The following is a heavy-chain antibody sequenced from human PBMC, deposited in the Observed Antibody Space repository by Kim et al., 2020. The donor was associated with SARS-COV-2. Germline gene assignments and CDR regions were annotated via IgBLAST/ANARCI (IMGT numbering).Heavy chain of an antibody. Sequence: GGSLRLSCAASGFTFNIDAMHWVRQAPGKGLEWVAVIWFDGSSEFYADSVKGRFAISSNNSKNTRYLQMNSLRAEDTAVYYCAREKSRGYYYGPFDHWGQGTLVTVSS. CDR3: AREKSRGYYYGPFDH. J-gene: IGHJ4*02. CDR2: IWFDGSSE. D-gene: IGHD3-22*01. CDR1: GFTFNIDA. V-gene: IGHV3-33*01.